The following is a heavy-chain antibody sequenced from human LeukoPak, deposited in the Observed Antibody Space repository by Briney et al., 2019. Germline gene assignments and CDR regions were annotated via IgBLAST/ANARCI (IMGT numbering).Heavy chain of an antibody. Sequence: PGGSLRLSCAASGFTYSSYSMNWVRQARGKGGEGVSSISSSSRYIYYTDSVKGRYTMSRDNAKNSLYLQMNSMRAEDRALYYCARAVGGIAAAGTLQLYYYYYMDVWGKGTTVTVSS. CDR3: ARAVGGIAAAGTLQLYYYYYMDV. D-gene: IGHD6-13*01. CDR2: ISSSSRYI. V-gene: IGHV3-21*01. CDR1: GFTYSSYS. J-gene: IGHJ6*03.